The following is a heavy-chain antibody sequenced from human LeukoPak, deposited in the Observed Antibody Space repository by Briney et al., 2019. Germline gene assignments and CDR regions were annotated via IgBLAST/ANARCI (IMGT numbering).Heavy chain of an antibody. D-gene: IGHD1-1*01. CDR2: INHSGST. Sequence: KPSETLSLTCAVYGGSFSGYYRSWIRQPPGKGLEWIGEINHSGSTNYNPSLKSRVTISVDTSKNQFSLKLSSVTAADTAVYYCASSSVKRSDYWGQGTLVTVSS. J-gene: IGHJ4*02. CDR3: ASSSVKRSDY. CDR1: GGSFSGYY. V-gene: IGHV4-34*01.